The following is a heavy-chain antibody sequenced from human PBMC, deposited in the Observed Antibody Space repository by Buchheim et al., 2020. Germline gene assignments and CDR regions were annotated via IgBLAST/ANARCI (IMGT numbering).Heavy chain of an antibody. CDR1: GYTFRSYY. CDR3: ARDLKPYGSRNYYYYYYGMDV. CDR2: INPSGGST. Sequence: QVQLVQSGAVVKKPGASVKVSCKASGYTFRSYYMFWVRQAPGQGLEWMGIINPSGGSTSYAQKFQGRVTMTRDTSTSTVYMELSSLRSEDTAVYYCARDLKPYGSRNYYYYYYGMDVWAKGP. V-gene: IGHV1-46*01. J-gene: IGHJ6*02. D-gene: IGHD3-10*01.